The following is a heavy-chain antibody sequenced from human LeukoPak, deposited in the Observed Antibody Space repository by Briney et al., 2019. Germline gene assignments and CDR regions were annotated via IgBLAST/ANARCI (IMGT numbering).Heavy chain of an antibody. J-gene: IGHJ4*01. D-gene: IGHD6-6*01. CDR3: ARAMAESIHRYIDY. CDR2: IPGRGPDT. Sequence: AGGSLRLACSPSGLAVSGYGMAWVRQAPGKWRELVSPIPGRGPDTTPAPSVKARFTISRDNSKTTLYLHMNGLTSEDTAVYYCARAMAESIHRYIDYWEDGALVSASS. V-gene: IGHV3-23*01. CDR1: GLAVSGYG.